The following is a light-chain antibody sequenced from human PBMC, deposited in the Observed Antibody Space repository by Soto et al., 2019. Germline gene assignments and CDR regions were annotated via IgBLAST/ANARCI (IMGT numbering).Light chain of an antibody. V-gene: IGLV2-11*01. Sequence: QSALTQPRSVSGSPGQSVTISCTGTSSDVGGYNYVSWYQQHPGKAPKLMIYDVSNRPSGVPDRFSGSKSGNTASLTISGLQAEDEADYSCCSYAGSSYVFGTGTKLTVL. CDR1: SSDVGGYNY. CDR3: CSYAGSSYV. CDR2: DVS. J-gene: IGLJ1*01.